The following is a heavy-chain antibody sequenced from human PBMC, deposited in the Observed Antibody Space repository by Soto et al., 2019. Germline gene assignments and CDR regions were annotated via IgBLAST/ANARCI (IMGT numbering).Heavy chain of an antibody. CDR2: IYYSGST. V-gene: IGHV4-59*01. Sequence: SETLSLTCTVSGGSISSYYWSWIRQPPGKGLEWIGYIYYSGSTNYNPSLKSRVTISVDTSKNQFSLKLSSVTAADTAVYYYARAPYYDILTGYAKWFDPWGQGTLVTVS. J-gene: IGHJ5*02. D-gene: IGHD3-9*01. CDR3: ARAPYYDILTGYAKWFDP. CDR1: GGSISSYY.